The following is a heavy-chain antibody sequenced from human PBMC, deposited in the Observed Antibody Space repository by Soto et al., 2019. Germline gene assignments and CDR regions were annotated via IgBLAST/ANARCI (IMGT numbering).Heavy chain of an antibody. CDR3: ARLRGYSYGAWYYYMDV. CDR1: GVTFSSHA. Sequence: GGSLRLSCAASGVTFSSHAMSWVRQAPGKGLEWVSATSGSGGSTYYADSVKGRFTISRDNSKNTLYLQMNSLRAEDTAVYYCARLRGYSYGAWYYYMDVWGKGTTVTV. V-gene: IGHV3-23*01. J-gene: IGHJ6*03. CDR2: TSGSGGST. D-gene: IGHD5-18*01.